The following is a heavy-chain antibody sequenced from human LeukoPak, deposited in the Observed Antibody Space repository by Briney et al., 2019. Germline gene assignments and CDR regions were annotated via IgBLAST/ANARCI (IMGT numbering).Heavy chain of an antibody. V-gene: IGHV3-23*01. CDR1: GFTFSSYA. CDR3: AKWASGHYGSGSFDY. D-gene: IGHD3-10*01. Sequence: GALRLSCAASGFTFSSYAMSWVRQAPGKGLEWVSAISGSGGSTYYAGSVKGRFTISRDNSKNTLYLQMNSLRAEDTAVYYCAKWASGHYGSGSFDYWGQGTLVTVSS. J-gene: IGHJ4*02. CDR2: ISGSGGST.